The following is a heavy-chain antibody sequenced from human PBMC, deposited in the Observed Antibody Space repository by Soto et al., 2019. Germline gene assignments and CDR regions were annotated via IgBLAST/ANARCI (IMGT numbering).Heavy chain of an antibody. CDR3: YYDSSGSPRPFDI. D-gene: IGHD3-22*01. J-gene: IGHJ3*02. Sequence: QVQLVQSGAEVKKPGSSVKVSCKASGGTFSSYAISWVRQAPGQGLEWMGGIIPIFGTANYAQKFQGRVTSTADESTSKAYMELSSLRSEDTARYYFYYDSSGSPRPFDIWGQGTMVTVSS. CDR1: GGTFSSYA. CDR2: IIPIFGTA. V-gene: IGHV1-69*01.